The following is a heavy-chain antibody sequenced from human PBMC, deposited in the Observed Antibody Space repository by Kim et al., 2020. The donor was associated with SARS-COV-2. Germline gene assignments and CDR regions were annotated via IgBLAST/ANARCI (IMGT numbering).Heavy chain of an antibody. J-gene: IGHJ4*02. D-gene: IGHD6-13*01. V-gene: IGHV4-34*01. Sequence: SETLSLTCAVYGGSFSGYYWSWIRQPPGKGLEWIGEINHSGSTNYNPSLKSRVTISVDTSKNQFSLKLSSVTAADTDVYYCSRGPLLSSWFFGGAYFDYWCQGTRVTVSS. CDR3: SRGPLLSSWFFGGAYFDY. CDR1: GGSFSGYY. CDR2: INHSGST.